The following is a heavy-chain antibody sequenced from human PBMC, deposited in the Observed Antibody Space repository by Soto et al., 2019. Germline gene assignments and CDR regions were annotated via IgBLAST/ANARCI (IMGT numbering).Heavy chain of an antibody. V-gene: IGHV4-38-2*01. CDR1: GYSITSGYY. CDR3: ARGSYGTDV. CDR2: IYYSGST. J-gene: IGHJ6*02. D-gene: IGHD3-10*01. Sequence: SETLSLTCAVSGYSITSGYYWGWIRQPPGKGLEWIGSIYYSGSTYYNPSLKSRVTISIDTSKNQFSLKLSSVTAADTAVYYCARGSYGTDVWGQGTTVTVSS.